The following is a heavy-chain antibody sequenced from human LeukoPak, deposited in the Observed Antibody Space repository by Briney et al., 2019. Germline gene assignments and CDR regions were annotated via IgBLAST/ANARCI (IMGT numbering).Heavy chain of an antibody. CDR1: GFTLSSYV. D-gene: IGHD6-13*01. Sequence: GGSLRHSCAASGFTLSSYVVNGVRQAPGKGLERVAVIWYDGDNKYYADSVKGRFTISRDNSKNTLYLQMNSLRAEDTAVYYCARDGIAAAGQYYCYGMDVWGQGTTVTVSS. CDR3: ARDGIAAAGQYYCYGMDV. V-gene: IGHV3-33*01. CDR2: IWYDGDNK. J-gene: IGHJ6*02.